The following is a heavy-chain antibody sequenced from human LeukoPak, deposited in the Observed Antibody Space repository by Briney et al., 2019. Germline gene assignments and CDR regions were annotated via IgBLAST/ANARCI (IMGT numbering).Heavy chain of an antibody. CDR1: GYTFTSYD. D-gene: IGHD6-13*01. J-gene: IGHJ6*03. V-gene: IGHV1-2*02. CDR2: INPNSGGT. Sequence: GASVKVSCKASGYTFTSYDINWVRQATGQGLEWMGWINPNSGGTNYAQKFQGRVTMTRDTSISTAYMELSRLRSDDTAVYYCATGEGGSRSYYYYMDVWGKGTTVTVSS. CDR3: ATGEGGSRSYYYYMDV.